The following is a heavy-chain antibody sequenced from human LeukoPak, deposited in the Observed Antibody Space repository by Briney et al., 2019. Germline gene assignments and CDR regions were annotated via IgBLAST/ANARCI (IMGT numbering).Heavy chain of an antibody. Sequence: GRSLRLSCAASGFTFSSYGMHWVRQAPGKGLEWVAVISYDGSNKYYADSVKGRFTISRDNSKNTLYLQMNSLRAEDTAVYYCANGKGVDTAMDHFDFWGQGTLVTVSS. CDR1: GFTFSSYG. CDR3: ANGKGVDTAMDHFDF. V-gene: IGHV3-30*18. D-gene: IGHD5-18*01. CDR2: ISYDGSNK. J-gene: IGHJ4*02.